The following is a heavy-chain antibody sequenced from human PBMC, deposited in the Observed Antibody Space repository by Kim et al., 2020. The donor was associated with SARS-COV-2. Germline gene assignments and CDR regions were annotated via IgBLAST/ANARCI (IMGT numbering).Heavy chain of an antibody. D-gene: IGHD3-22*01. J-gene: IGHJ5*02. CDR2: INAGNGNT. Sequence: ASVKVSCKASGYTFTSYAMHWVRQAPGQRLEWMGWINAGNGNTKYSQKFQGRVTITRDTSASTAYMELSSLRSEDTAVYYCARVSQYDSSGYYYTHGPRFDPWGQGTLVTVSS. CDR1: GYTFTSYA. CDR3: ARVSQYDSSGYYYTHGPRFDP. V-gene: IGHV1-3*01.